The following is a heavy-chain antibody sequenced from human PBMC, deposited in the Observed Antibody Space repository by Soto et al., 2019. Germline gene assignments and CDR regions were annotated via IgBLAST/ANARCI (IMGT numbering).Heavy chain of an antibody. D-gene: IGHD6-13*01. V-gene: IGHV3-23*01. CDR3: AKPRAAAGYFEY. J-gene: IGHJ4*02. Sequence: HPXGSLRLSCASSVFTFSSSAMTWVRQAPGKGLEWVSSISLSGGSTYYADSVKGRFTISRDNSKKTLYLQMNSLRAEDTAVYFCAKPRAAAGYFEYWGQESLVIVSS. CDR2: ISLSGGST. CDR1: VFTFSSSA.